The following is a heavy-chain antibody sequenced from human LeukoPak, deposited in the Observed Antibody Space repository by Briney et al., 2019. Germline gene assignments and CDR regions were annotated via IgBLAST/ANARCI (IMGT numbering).Heavy chain of an antibody. CDR3: ARGSVVTTINDY. CDR1: GGSISGYY. CDR2: IYYSGST. D-gene: IGHD5-12*01. Sequence: SETLSLTCTVSGGSISGYYWSWIRQPPGKGLEWIGYIYYSGSTNYNPSLKSRVTISVDTSKNQLSLKLRSVTAADTAVYYCARGSVVTTINDYWGQGTLVTVSS. J-gene: IGHJ4*02. V-gene: IGHV4-59*01.